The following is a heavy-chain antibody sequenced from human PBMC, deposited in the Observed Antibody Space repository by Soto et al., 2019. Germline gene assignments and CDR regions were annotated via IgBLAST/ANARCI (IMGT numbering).Heavy chain of an antibody. CDR3: APTHPPVSHYYDSSGYPQGWFDP. CDR1: GFSLSTSGVG. V-gene: IGHV2-5*02. Sequence: QITLKESGPTLVKPTQTLTLTCTFSGFSLSTSGVGVGWIRQPPGKALEWLALIYWADDKRYSPSLKSRLTITKDTSKTRVVVTLANMDPVDTATYYCAPTHPPVSHYYDSSGYPQGWFDPWGQGTLVTVSS. D-gene: IGHD3-22*01. CDR2: IYWADDK. J-gene: IGHJ5*02.